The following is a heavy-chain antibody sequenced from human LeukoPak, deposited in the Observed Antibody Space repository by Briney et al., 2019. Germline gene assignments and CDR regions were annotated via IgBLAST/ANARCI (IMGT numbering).Heavy chain of an antibody. Sequence: SETLSLTCAVYGGSFSGYYWSWIRQPPGKGLKWIGEINHSGSTNYNPSLKSRVTISVDTSKNQFSLKLSSVTAADTAVYYCARHRYLWFGELSRQKKYYFDYWGQGTLVTVSS. V-gene: IGHV4-34*01. CDR1: GGSFSGYY. J-gene: IGHJ4*02. CDR3: ARHRYLWFGELSRQKKYYFDY. D-gene: IGHD3-10*01. CDR2: INHSGST.